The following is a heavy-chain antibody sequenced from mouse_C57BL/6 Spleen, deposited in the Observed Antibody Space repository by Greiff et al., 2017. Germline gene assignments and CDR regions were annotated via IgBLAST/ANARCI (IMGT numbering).Heavy chain of an antibody. Sequence: VQLQQSGAELVRPGTSVKVSCKASGYAFTNYLIEWVKQRPGQGLEWIGNINPSNGGTNYNEKFKSKATLTVDKSSSTAYMQLSSLTSEDSAVYYCARNLYDYDGTYWGQGTLVTVSA. CDR3: ARNLYDYDGTY. J-gene: IGHJ3*01. D-gene: IGHD2-4*01. V-gene: IGHV1-54*01. CDR2: INPSNGGT. CDR1: GYAFTNYL.